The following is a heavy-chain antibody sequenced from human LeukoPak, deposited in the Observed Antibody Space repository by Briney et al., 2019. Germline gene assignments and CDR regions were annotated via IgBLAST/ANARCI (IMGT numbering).Heavy chain of an antibody. Sequence: GGSLRLSCAASGFTSTSYAMNWVRQAPGKGLEWVSRISDGTAGTYYADSVKGRFTISRDNSKNTLYLQMNSLRAEDTAVYYCARASGLRSFTLISWGLGTLVTVSS. CDR2: ISDGTAGT. D-gene: IGHD3-3*01. CDR3: ARASGLRSFTLIS. J-gene: IGHJ5*02. V-gene: IGHV3-23*01. CDR1: GFTSTSYA.